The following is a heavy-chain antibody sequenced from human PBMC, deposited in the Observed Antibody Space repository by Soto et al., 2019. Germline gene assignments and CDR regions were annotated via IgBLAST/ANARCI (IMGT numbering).Heavy chain of an antibody. J-gene: IGHJ6*02. CDR2: IYYSGSI. V-gene: IGHV4-59*01. CDR1: GGSISSYY. D-gene: IGHD6-19*01. CDR3: ARDSTVAGYYYGMDV. Sequence: QVQLQESGPGLVKPSETLSLTCTVSGGSISSYYWSWIRQPPGKGLEWIGYIYYSGSINYNPSLKSRVTISVDTSKNQFSLKLSSVTAADTAVYYCARDSTVAGYYYGMDVWGQGTTVTVSS.